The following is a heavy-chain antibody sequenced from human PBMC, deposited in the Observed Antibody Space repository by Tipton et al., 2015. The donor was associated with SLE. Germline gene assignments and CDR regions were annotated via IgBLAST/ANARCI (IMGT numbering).Heavy chain of an antibody. Sequence: SLRLSCAASGFTFSSYAMSWVRQAPGKGLEWVAVIWYDGSNKYYADSVKGRFTISRDNSKNTLYLQMNSLRAEDTAVYYCARRTYYYDSSGYDFDYWGQGTLVTVSS. CDR1: GFTFSSYA. D-gene: IGHD3-22*01. V-gene: IGHV3-33*08. J-gene: IGHJ4*02. CDR3: ARRTYYYDSSGYDFDY. CDR2: IWYDGSNK.